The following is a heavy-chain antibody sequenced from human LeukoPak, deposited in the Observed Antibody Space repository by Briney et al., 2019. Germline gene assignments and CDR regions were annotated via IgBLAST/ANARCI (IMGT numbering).Heavy chain of an antibody. D-gene: IGHD3-10*01. Sequence: GASVNVSCKASGYIFTNYYMHWVRQAPGQGLEWMGVINLSAGSTSYAQKFQSRLTLTRDTSTSTLYMELSSLIPDDTAAYYCARAYGSGLAFDIWGQGTMVTVSS. CDR2: INLSAGST. J-gene: IGHJ3*02. V-gene: IGHV1-46*01. CDR1: GYIFTNYY. CDR3: ARAYGSGLAFDI.